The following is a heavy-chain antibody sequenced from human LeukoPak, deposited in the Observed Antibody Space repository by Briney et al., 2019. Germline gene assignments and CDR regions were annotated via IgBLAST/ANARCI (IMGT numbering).Heavy chain of an antibody. CDR3: ARSYGDYGLGYYYFDY. CDR2: IYHSGST. Sequence: SGTLSLTCAVSGGSISSSNWWSWVRQPPGKGLEWIGEIYHSGSTNYNPSLKSRVTISVDKSKNQFSLKLSSVTAADTAVYYCARSYGDYGLGYYYFDYWGQGTLVTVSS. V-gene: IGHV4-4*02. D-gene: IGHD4-17*01. J-gene: IGHJ4*02. CDR1: GGSISSSNW.